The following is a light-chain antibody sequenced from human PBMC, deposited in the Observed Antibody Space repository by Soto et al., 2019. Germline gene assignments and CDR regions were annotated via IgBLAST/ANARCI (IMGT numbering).Light chain of an antibody. J-gene: IGLJ2*01. CDR2: DVS. CDR3: CSYTSDNTLV. CDR1: SNDIGNYNY. Sequence: QSALTQPASVSGSPGQSITISCTGTSNDIGNYNYVSWYQQHPGEVPRLMIYDVSNRPSGVSNRFSGSKSGNTASLTISGLQAEDEADYYCCSYTSDNTLVFGGGTQLTVL. V-gene: IGLV2-14*03.